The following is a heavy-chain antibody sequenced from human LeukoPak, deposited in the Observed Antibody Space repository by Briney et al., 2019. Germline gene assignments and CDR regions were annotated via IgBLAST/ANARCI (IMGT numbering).Heavy chain of an antibody. V-gene: IGHV3-23*01. Sequence: GGSLRLSCAASGFTFSSYAMSWVRQAPGKGLEWVSAISGSGGSTYYADSVKGRFTISRDNSKNTLYLQMNSLRAEDTGVYYCVRITMVRGAFDYWGQGTLVTVSS. D-gene: IGHD3-10*01. CDR1: GFTFSSYA. J-gene: IGHJ4*02. CDR2: ISGSGGST. CDR3: VRITMVRGAFDY.